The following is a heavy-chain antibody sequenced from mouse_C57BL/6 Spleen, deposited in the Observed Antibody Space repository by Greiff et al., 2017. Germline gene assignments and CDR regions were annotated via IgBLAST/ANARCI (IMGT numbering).Heavy chain of an antibody. J-gene: IGHJ4*01. CDR3: AREEAPYAMDY. Sequence: EVQGVESGGDLVKPGGSLKLSCAASGFTFSSYGMSWVRQTPDKRLEWVATISSGGSYTYYPDSVKGRFTISRDNAKNTLYLQMSSLKSEDTAMYYCAREEAPYAMDYWGQGTSVTVSS. CDR2: ISSGGSYT. CDR1: GFTFSSYG. V-gene: IGHV5-6*01.